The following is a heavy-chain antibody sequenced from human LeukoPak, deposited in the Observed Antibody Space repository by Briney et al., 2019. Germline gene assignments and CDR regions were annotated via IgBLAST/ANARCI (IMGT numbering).Heavy chain of an antibody. CDR3: AKDRNYYYMDV. V-gene: IGHV3-23*01. Sequence: GGSLRLSCAASGFTFSNYVMTWVRQAPGKGLEWVSSISGSGVNTFYADSVKGRFTISRDNSKNTVYLQINSLRADDTAVYYCAKDRNYYYMDVWGKGTTVTVSS. CDR2: ISGSGVNT. J-gene: IGHJ6*03. CDR1: GFTFSNYV.